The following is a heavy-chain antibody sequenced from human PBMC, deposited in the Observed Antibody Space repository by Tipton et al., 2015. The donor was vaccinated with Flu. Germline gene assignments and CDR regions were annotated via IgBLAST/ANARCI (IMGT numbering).Heavy chain of an antibody. J-gene: IGHJ4*02. D-gene: IGHD6-13*01. CDR1: GYSISSGYY. Sequence: TLSLTCIVSGYSISSGYYWGWIRQPPGKGLEWIGSIYHSGSTYYNPSLESRVTISVDTSKNQFSLKLSSVTAADTAVYYCARGIYISSSWYVGRGDPNKNDYWGQGTLATVSS. CDR3: ARGIYISSSWYVGRGDPNKNDY. V-gene: IGHV4-38-2*02. CDR2: IYHSGST.